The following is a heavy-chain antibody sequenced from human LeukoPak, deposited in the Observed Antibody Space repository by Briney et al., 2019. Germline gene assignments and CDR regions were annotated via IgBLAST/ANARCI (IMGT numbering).Heavy chain of an antibody. Sequence: SETLSLTCTVSGGSISSSSYYWGWIRQPPGKGLEWIGNIFYSGSPNYNPSLKSRVTISFDTSKNQFSLKLSSVTAADTAVYYCARVGHLAAAGTYDYWGQGTLVTVSS. CDR2: IFYSGSP. D-gene: IGHD6-13*01. CDR1: GGSISSSSYY. V-gene: IGHV4-61*05. CDR3: ARVGHLAAAGTYDY. J-gene: IGHJ4*02.